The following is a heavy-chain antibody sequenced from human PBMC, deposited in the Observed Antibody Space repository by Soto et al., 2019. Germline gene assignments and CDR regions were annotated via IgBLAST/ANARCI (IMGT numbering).Heavy chain of an antibody. CDR2: IYYSGST. Sequence: SETLSLTCTVSGGSISSSSYYWGWIRQPPGKGLEWIGSIYYSGSTYYNPSLKSRVTISVDTSKNQFSLKLSSVTAADTAVYYCARHKGTTVTPLTLDYWGQGTLVTVSS. V-gene: IGHV4-39*01. J-gene: IGHJ4*02. CDR1: GGSISSSSYY. CDR3: ARHKGTTVTPLTLDY. D-gene: IGHD4-4*01.